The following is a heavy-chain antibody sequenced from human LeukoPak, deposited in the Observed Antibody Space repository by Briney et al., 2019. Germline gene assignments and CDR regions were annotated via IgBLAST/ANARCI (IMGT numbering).Heavy chain of an antibody. Sequence: KTSETLSLTCTVSGGSISGSSYYWGWIRQPPGKGLEWIGTIYYTGRTYHNPSLKSRVTISVDTSKNQFSLKLSSVTAADTAFYYCARDYDSGGYYGRWLDPWGQGTLVTVSS. CDR3: ARDYDSGGYYGRWLDP. J-gene: IGHJ5*02. CDR1: GGSISGSSYY. CDR2: IYYTGRT. V-gene: IGHV4-39*02. D-gene: IGHD3-22*01.